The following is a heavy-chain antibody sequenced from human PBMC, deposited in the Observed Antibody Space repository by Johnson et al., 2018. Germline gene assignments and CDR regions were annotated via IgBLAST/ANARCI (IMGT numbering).Heavy chain of an antibody. J-gene: IGHJ1*01. D-gene: IGHD6-13*01. Sequence: VQLVESGGGLVRPGGSXRLSCAASGFTFTTYWMNWVRQAPGKGLEWVASNKEDGSTKYYEDAVNGRFTISRDNAKNSLYLQLNSLRAEDTAVYYCTRPEGLYSSNSDQYFQHWGQGTLVIVSS. CDR2: NKEDGSTK. CDR3: TRPEGLYSSNSDQYFQH. V-gene: IGHV3-7*01. CDR1: GFTFTTYW.